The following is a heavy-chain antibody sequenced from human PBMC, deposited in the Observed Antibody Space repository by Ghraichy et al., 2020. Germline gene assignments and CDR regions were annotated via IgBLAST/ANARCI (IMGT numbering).Heavy chain of an antibody. Sequence: SQTLSLTCAVYGGSFSGYYWSWIRQPPGKGLEWIGEINHSGSTNYNPSLKSRVTISVDTSKNQFSLKLSSVTAADTAVYYCARERYFDWLLLTWGQGTLVTVSS. D-gene: IGHD3-9*01. CDR3: ARERYFDWLLLT. J-gene: IGHJ5*02. V-gene: IGHV4-34*01. CDR1: GGSFSGYY. CDR2: INHSGST.